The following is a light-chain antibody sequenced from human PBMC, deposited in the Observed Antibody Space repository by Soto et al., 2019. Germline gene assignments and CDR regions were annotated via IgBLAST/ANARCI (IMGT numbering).Light chain of an antibody. J-gene: IGKJ4*02. V-gene: IGKV3-20*01. CDR2: GAS. CDR3: QQFAGS. Sequence: EIVMTQSPATLSVSPVDRATLSCRASQSVSSNKLAWYQQKPGQAPRLLIYGASGRATGIPDRFSGSGSGTDFTLTISRLEPEDFAVYYCQQFAGSFGGGTKVDIK. CDR1: QSVSSNK.